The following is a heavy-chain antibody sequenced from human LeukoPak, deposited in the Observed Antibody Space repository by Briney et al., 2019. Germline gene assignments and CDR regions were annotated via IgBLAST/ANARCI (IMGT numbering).Heavy chain of an antibody. Sequence: GASVKVSCKXSGYTFTGYYMHWVRQAPGQGLEWMGRINPNSGGTNYAQKFQGRVTMTRDTSISTAYMELSRPRSDDTAVYYCARDMSQWLVPHLYWGQGTLVTVSS. V-gene: IGHV1-2*06. CDR2: INPNSGGT. D-gene: IGHD6-19*01. CDR1: GYTFTGYY. J-gene: IGHJ4*02. CDR3: ARDMSQWLVPHLY.